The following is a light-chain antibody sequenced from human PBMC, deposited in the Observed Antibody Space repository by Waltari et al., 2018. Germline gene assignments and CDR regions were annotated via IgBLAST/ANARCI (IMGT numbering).Light chain of an antibody. CDR3: QQYYSTPYT. J-gene: IGKJ2*01. CDR1: QSVLYSSNNKNY. Sequence: DIVMTQSPDSLAVSPGERATINSQSRQSVLYSSNNKNYLAWYQQKPGQPPKLLIYWASTRESGVPDRFSGSGSGTDFTLTISSLQAEDVAVYYCQQYYSTPYTFGQGTKLEIK. V-gene: IGKV4-1*01. CDR2: WAS.